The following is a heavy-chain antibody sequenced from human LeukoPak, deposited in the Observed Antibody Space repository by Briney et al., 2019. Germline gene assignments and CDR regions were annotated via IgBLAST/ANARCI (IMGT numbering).Heavy chain of an antibody. CDR1: GGSISSYY. CDR2: IYYSGST. D-gene: IGHD4-17*01. CDR3: ARAVTTAYYYYYMDV. J-gene: IGHJ6*03. Sequence: SETLSLTCTVSGGSISSYYWSWIRQPPGKGLEWIGYIYYSGSTNYNSSLKSRVTISVDTSKNQFSLKLSSVTAADTAVYYCARAVTTAYYYYYMDVWGKGTTVTVSS. V-gene: IGHV4-59*01.